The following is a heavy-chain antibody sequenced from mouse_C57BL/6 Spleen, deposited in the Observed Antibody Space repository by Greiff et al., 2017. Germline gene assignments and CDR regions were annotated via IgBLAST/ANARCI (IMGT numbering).Heavy chain of an antibody. J-gene: IGHJ2*01. Sequence: QVQLKQPGAELVKPGASVKVSCKASGYTFTSYWMHWVKQRPGQGLEWIGRIHPSDSDTNYNQKFKGKATLTVDKSSSTAYMQLSSLTSEDSAVYYCAISYYSNWEDYWGQGTTLTVSS. CDR3: AISYYSNWEDY. D-gene: IGHD2-5*01. CDR1: GYTFTSYW. CDR2: IHPSDSDT. V-gene: IGHV1-74*01.